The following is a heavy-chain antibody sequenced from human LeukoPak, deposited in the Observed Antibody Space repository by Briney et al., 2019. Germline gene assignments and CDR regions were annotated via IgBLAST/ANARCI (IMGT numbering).Heavy chain of an antibody. Sequence: GGSLRLSSAASGFTFSSYWMHWVRHAPGKGLVWVSRINSDGSSTSYADSVKGRFTISRDNAKNTLYLQMNSLRAEDTAVYYCARAGRGVAPAARRWVFDYWGQGTLVTVSS. CDR2: INSDGSST. D-gene: IGHD2-2*01. V-gene: IGHV3-74*01. J-gene: IGHJ4*02. CDR1: GFTFSSYW. CDR3: ARAGRGVAPAARRWVFDY.